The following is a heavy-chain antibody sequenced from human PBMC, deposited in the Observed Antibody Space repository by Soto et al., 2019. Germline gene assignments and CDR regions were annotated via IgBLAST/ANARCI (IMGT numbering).Heavy chain of an antibody. D-gene: IGHD5-12*01. CDR2: IIPIFGSA. V-gene: IGHV1-69*15. Sequence: QVQLVQSGAEVKKPGSSVKVSCKASGGTFSNYAITWVRQAPGQGLEWLGRIIPIFGSANYAQKFQGRVTITAHESTTTAYMDRSSLRSDATAVYYCAKDGGKDGYFGNWFDPWGQGTLVTVSS. CDR3: AKDGGKDGYFGNWFDP. CDR1: GGTFSNYA. J-gene: IGHJ5*02.